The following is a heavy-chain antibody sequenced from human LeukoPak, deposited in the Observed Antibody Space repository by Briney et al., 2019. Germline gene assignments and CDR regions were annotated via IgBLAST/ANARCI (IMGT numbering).Heavy chain of an antibody. V-gene: IGHV3-43*02. Sequence: GGSLGLSCAGPGFXFHDYAMHWVRQAPGKGLEWVSLISGDGGSTFYADSVKGRFTISRDNSKNSLYLQMNSLRSDDTALYYCARESESSGWYDYWGQGTLVTVSS. J-gene: IGHJ4*02. D-gene: IGHD6-19*01. CDR2: ISGDGGST. CDR3: ARESESSGWYDY. CDR1: GFXFHDYA.